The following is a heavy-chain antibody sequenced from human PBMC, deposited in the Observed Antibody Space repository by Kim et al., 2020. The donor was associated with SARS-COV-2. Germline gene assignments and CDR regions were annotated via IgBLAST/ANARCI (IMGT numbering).Heavy chain of an antibody. CDR2: ISSSSSTI. V-gene: IGHV3-48*02. J-gene: IGHJ4*02. CDR1: GFTFSSYS. Sequence: GGSLRLSCAASGFTFSSYSMNWVRQAPGKGLEWVSYISSSSSTIYYADSVKGRFTISRDNAKNSLYLQMNSLRDEDTAVYYCARRNYYDSSGYLDYWGQGTLVTVSS. CDR3: ARRNYYDSSGYLDY. D-gene: IGHD3-22*01.